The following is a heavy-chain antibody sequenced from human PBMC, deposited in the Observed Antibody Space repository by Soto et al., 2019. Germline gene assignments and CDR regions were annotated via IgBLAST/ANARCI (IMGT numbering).Heavy chain of an antibody. CDR2: IYYSGST. D-gene: IGHD3-3*01. CDR1: GGSIGSYY. J-gene: IGHJ4*02. Sequence: SETLSLTCTVSGGSIGSYYWSWIRQPPGKGLEWIGYIYYSGSTNYNPSLKSRVTISVDTSKNQFSLKLSSVTAADTAVYYCASLPTYYDFWSGYYLYYFDYWGQGTLVTVSS. V-gene: IGHV4-59*08. CDR3: ASLPTYYDFWSGYYLYYFDY.